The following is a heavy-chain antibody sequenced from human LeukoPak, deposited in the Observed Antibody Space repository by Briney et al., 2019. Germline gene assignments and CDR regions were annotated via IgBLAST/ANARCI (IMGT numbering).Heavy chain of an antibody. CDR2: IYYTGSA. Sequence: PSETLSLTCTVSGDSISSSSYYWGWIRQPPGQGLEWIGYIYYTGSAHYNPSLKSRVTLSVDTSKNHFSLKLSSVTDADTAVYYCARHSGTYYADFDSWGQGTLVTVSS. CDR1: GDSISSSSYY. V-gene: IGHV4-39*01. CDR3: ARHSGTYYADFDS. D-gene: IGHD1-26*01. J-gene: IGHJ4*02.